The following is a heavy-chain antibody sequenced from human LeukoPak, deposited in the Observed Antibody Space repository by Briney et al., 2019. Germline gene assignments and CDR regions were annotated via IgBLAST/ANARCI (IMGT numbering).Heavy chain of an antibody. V-gene: IGHV4-34*01. J-gene: IGHJ3*02. D-gene: IGHD2-15*01. CDR3: AREDMVVGGASDI. CDR2: IDHIGTT. CDR1: GGSLSGYY. Sequence: PSETLSLTCAVFGGSLSGYYWSWIRQSPRQGLEWLGEIDHIGTTNYNPSLKTRVTMSVDTSKRQFSLKLTSVTAADTAVYYCAREDMVVGGASDIWGQGTTVSVST.